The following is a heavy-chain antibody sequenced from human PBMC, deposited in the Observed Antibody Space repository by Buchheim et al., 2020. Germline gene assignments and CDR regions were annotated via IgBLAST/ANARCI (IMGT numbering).Heavy chain of an antibody. D-gene: IGHD3-3*01. CDR1: GFTFSSYG. CDR2: ISYDGSNK. J-gene: IGHJ6*02. V-gene: IGHV3-30*18. Sequence: QVQLVESGGGVVQPGRSLRLSCAASGFTFSSYGMHWVRQAPGKGLEWVAVISYDGSNKYYADSVKGRFTISRDNSKNTLYLQMNSLRAEDTAVYYCAKEITIFGVVIPRYGMDVWGQGTT. CDR3: AKEITIFGVVIPRYGMDV.